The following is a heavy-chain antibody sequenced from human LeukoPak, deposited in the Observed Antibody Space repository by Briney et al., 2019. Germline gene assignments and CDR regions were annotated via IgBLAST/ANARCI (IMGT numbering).Heavy chain of an antibody. CDR2: INWNGGST. V-gene: IGHV3-20*04. CDR1: GFTFNDYG. CDR3: ARDTTAGFDY. J-gene: IGHJ4*02. Sequence: GGSLRLSCAASGFTFNDYGMSWVRQAPGKGLEWVSGINWNGGSTGYADSVKGRFTISRDNAKSSLYLQMNSLRAEDTALYYCARDTTAGFDYWGQGTLVTVSS. D-gene: IGHD1-1*01.